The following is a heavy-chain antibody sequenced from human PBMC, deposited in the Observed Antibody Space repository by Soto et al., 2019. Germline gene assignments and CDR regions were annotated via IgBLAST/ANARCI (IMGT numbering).Heavy chain of an antibody. CDR2: INQNGGPM. J-gene: IGHJ4*02. Sequence: EVQLVESGGGLVQPGGSLRLSCAASGFTFSNYWMTWVRQAPGKGLEWVASINQNGGPMHYVDSVKGRFTVPRDNAKNSRYLQVNSMRAEDTAVFYCARVWNDGRFDYWGQETLVTVSS. CDR3: ARVWNDGRFDY. D-gene: IGHD1-1*01. CDR1: GFTFSNYW. V-gene: IGHV3-7*01.